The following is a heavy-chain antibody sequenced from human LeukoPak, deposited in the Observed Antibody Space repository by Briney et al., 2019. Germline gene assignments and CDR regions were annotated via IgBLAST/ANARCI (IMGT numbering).Heavy chain of an antibody. D-gene: IGHD6-19*01. V-gene: IGHV5-51*01. J-gene: IGHJ6*03. CDR3: ARLVAGIYYYYYMDV. CDR1: GYIFTNYW. CDR2: IYPGDSDT. Sequence: GESLKISCKGSGYIFTNYWIGWVRQMPGKGLEWMGIIYPGDSDTRYSPSFQGQVTISADKSISTAYLQWSSLKASDTAMYYCARLVAGIYYYYYMDVWGKGTTVTVSS.